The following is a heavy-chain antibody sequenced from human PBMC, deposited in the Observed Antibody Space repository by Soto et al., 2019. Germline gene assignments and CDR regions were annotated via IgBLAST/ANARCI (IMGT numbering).Heavy chain of an antibody. V-gene: IGHV2-5*02. J-gene: IGHJ5*02. CDR3: ARHYDILTGYYGWFDP. Sequence: QITLKESGPTLVKPTQTLTLTCTFSGFSLSTSGVGVGWIRQPPGKALEWLALIYWDDDKRYSPSLKSRLTIPKDTSKNPVVLTMTTMDPVDTATYYCARHYDILTGYYGWFDPWGQGTLVTVSS. CDR1: GFSLSTSGVG. D-gene: IGHD3-9*01. CDR2: IYWDDDK.